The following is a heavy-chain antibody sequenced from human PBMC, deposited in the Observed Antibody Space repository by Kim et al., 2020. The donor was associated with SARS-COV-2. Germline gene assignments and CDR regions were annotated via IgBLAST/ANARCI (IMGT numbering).Heavy chain of an antibody. J-gene: IGHJ5*02. V-gene: IGHV3-11*01. Sequence: SVKGRFTISRDNAKNSLYLQMNSLRAEDTAVYYCARSPPPYSSSLNWFDPWGQGTLVTVSS. D-gene: IGHD6-6*01. CDR3: ARSPPPYSSSLNWFDP.